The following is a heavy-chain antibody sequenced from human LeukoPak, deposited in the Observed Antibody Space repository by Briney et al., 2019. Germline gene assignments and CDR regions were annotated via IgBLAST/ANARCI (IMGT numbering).Heavy chain of an antibody. J-gene: IGHJ4*02. CDR2: IGASGGST. CDR3: AKDRALWSGYKEFEC. D-gene: IGHD3-3*01. CDR1: GFTFTSYW. V-gene: IGHV3-23*01. Sequence: GGSLRLSCAASGFTFTSYWIHWVRQAPGKGLVWVSDIGASGGSTHYADSVKGRFTISRDNSKNTLYLQMISLRAGDTAVYYCAKDRALWSGYKEFECWGQGTLVTVSS.